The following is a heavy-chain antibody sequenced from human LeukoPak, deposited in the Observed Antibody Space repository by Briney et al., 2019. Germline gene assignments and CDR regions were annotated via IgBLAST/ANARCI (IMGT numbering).Heavy chain of an antibody. CDR2: IYWDDDK. Sequence: SGPTLLKPTQTLTLTCTFSGFSLSTSGVGVGWIRQPPGKALEWLSLIYWDDDKRYNPSLKSRLTITKDTSKNQVVLTMTNMDPVDTATYYCAHRRIMGGWFDPWGQGTLVTVSS. V-gene: IGHV2-5*02. D-gene: IGHD3-16*01. CDR1: GFSLSTSGVG. CDR3: AHRRIMGGWFDP. J-gene: IGHJ5*02.